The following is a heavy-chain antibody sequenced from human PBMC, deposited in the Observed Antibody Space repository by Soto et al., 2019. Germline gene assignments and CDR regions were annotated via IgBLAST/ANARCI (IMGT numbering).Heavy chain of an antibody. CDR3: AKDGGSGSYYFDY. J-gene: IGHJ4*02. Sequence: HPGGSLRLSCAASGFTFSSYGMHWVRQAPGKGLEWVAVISYDGSNKYYADSVKGRFTISRDNSKNTLYLQMNSLRAEDTAVYYCAKDGGSGSYYFDYWGQGTLVTVSS. D-gene: IGHD3-10*01. V-gene: IGHV3-30*18. CDR1: GFTFSSYG. CDR2: ISYDGSNK.